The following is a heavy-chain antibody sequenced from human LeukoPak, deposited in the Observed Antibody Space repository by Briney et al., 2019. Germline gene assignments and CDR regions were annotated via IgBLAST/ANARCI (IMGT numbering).Heavy chain of an antibody. Sequence: GGSLRLSCAASGFTFDDYAMHWVRQAPGKGLEWVSLISWDGGSTYYADSVKGRFTISRDNSKNSLYLQMNSLRAEDTALYYCATGNYYDSSGYDRHSDYWGQGTPVTVSS. CDR3: ATGNYYDSSGYDRHSDY. J-gene: IGHJ4*02. CDR2: ISWDGGST. D-gene: IGHD3-22*01. V-gene: IGHV3-43D*03. CDR1: GFTFDDYA.